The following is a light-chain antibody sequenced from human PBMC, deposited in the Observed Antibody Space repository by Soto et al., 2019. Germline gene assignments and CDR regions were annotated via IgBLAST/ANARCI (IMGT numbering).Light chain of an antibody. V-gene: IGKV3-15*01. CDR2: GAT. J-gene: IGKJ4*01. Sequence: EIVMTQSPATLSVFPGERATLSCRASQSVSSNLAWYQHKPGQAPRLLIYGATTRATAIPARFSGSGSGTEFTLTIRRLQSDDFAVYYCQQYQKWPPLTFGGGTKVEIK. CDR3: QQYQKWPPLT. CDR1: QSVSSN.